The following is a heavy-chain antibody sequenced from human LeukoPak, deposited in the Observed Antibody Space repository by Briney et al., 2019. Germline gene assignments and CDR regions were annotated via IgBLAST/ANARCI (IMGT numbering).Heavy chain of an antibody. CDR3: ARLGGYADFDY. CDR2: IRSKANSYAT. D-gene: IGHD5-12*01. V-gene: IGHV3-73*01. J-gene: IGHJ4*02. Sequence: PGGSLRLSCAASGFTFSGSAMPWVRQASGKGLEWVGRIRSKANSYATAYAASVNGRFTISREDSKNTAYLQMHSLKTDDTAVYYCARLGGYADFDYWGQGTLVTVSS. CDR1: GFTFSGSA.